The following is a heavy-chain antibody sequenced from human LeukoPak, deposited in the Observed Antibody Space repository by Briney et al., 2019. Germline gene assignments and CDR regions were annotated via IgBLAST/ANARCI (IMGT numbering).Heavy chain of an antibody. D-gene: IGHD3-10*01. V-gene: IGHV1-46*01. CDR3: ARDPFTMVRGVIT. Sequence: ASVKVSCKASGYTFTSYYIHWVRQAPGQGLEWMGVITPSDGSTSYAQKFQGRVTMTRDMSTSTVYMELSSLRSEDTAVYYCARDPFTMVRGVITWGQGTLVTVSS. CDR1: GYTFTSYY. J-gene: IGHJ5*02. CDR2: ITPSDGST.